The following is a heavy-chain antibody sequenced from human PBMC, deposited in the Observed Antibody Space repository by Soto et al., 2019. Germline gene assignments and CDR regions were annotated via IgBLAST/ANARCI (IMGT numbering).Heavy chain of an antibody. V-gene: IGHV4-4*02. CDR1: SGSISSSNW. CDR2: IYHSGST. D-gene: IGHD3-10*01. J-gene: IGHJ5*02. Sequence: SETLSLTCAVSSGSISSSNWWSWVRQPPGKGLEWIGEIYHSGSTNYNPSLKSRVTISVDKSKNQFSLKLSSVTAADTAVYYCARVVGELRIHWFDPWGQGTLVTVSS. CDR3: ARVVGELRIHWFDP.